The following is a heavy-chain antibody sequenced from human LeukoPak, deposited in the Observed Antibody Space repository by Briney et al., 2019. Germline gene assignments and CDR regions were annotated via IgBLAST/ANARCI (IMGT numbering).Heavy chain of an antibody. V-gene: IGHV3-9*01. J-gene: IGHJ4*02. Sequence: PGGSLRLSCAASGFTFDDYAMHWVRQAPGKGLEWVSGISWNSGSIGYADSVKGRFTISRDNAKNSLYLQMNSLGAEDTAVYYCAKDRDYYDSSGYHGWSQGTLVTVSS. CDR3: AKDRDYYDSSGYHG. CDR2: ISWNSGSI. D-gene: IGHD3-22*01. CDR1: GFTFDDYA.